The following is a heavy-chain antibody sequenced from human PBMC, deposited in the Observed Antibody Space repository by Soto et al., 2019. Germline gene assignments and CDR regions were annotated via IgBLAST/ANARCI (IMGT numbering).Heavy chain of an antibody. CDR2: IGESGTPT. D-gene: IGHD2-2*01. V-gene: IGHV3-23*01. Sequence: GGSLRLSCAASGFTFSSYAMKWVRQAPGKGLEWVSLIGESGTPTYYADSVKGRFTISRDNSGNTLFLEMYSLRAEDTAVYYCARYIPGVSYYGMDVWGQGTTVTVS. J-gene: IGHJ6*02. CDR1: GFTFSSYA. CDR3: ARYIPGVSYYGMDV.